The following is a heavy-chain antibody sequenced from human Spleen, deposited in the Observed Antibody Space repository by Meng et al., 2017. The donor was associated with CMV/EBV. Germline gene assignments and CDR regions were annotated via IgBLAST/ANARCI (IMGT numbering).Heavy chain of an antibody. D-gene: IGHD5-12*01. Sequence: ESLKISCAVYGGSFSGYYWSWIRQPPGKGLEWIGEINHSGSTNYNPSLKSRVTISVDTSKNQFSLKLSSVTAADTAVYYCARGPGYSGYGDYWGQGTLVTVSS. CDR2: INHSGST. V-gene: IGHV4-34*01. J-gene: IGHJ4*02. CDR3: ARGPGYSGYGDY. CDR1: GGSFSGYY.